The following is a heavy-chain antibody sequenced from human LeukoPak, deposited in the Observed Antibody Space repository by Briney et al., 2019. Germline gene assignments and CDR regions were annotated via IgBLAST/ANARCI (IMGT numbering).Heavy chain of an antibody. CDR1: GYNFIGYL. Sequence: GSPRDSCKTSGYNFIGYLIHWVRPAPGQSLEWMGWIEPHSGVTAYANKFQGRITLTRDTTTTTVYMESNSLRSDDTAVYFCARVRGGYCTGDRCYGDFFFDNWGQGTLVTVTS. V-gene: IGHV1-2*02. D-gene: IGHD2-15*01. J-gene: IGHJ4*02. CDR3: ARVRGGYCTGDRCYGDFFFDN. CDR2: IEPHSGVT.